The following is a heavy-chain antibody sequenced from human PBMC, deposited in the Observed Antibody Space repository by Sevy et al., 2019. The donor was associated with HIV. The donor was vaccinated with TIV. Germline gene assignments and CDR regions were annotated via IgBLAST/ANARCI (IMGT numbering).Heavy chain of an antibody. D-gene: IGHD3-3*01. Sequence: GGSLSLSGAASGFTFSNNSMNWIRQAPGKGLEWVSYISGTGNTNYYTDSWKGRFTISRDNAKNSRFLQMDSLRVEDTAVYYCARDPTYYDFWSGYYTGWFDPWGQGTLVTVSS. CDR3: ARDPTYYDFWSGYYTGWFDP. CDR2: ISGTGNTN. J-gene: IGHJ5*02. CDR1: GFTFSNNS. V-gene: IGHV3-11*01.